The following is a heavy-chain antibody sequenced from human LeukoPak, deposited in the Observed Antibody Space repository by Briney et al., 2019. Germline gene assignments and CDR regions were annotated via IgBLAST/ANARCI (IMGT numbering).Heavy chain of an antibody. D-gene: IGHD3-16*01. V-gene: IGHV1-2*02. J-gene: IGHJ4*02. Sequence: GASVKVSCKASGYTFTGYYMHWVRQAPGQGLEWMGWINPNSGGTNYAQKFQGRVTMTRDTSISTAYMELSRLRSDDTAVYYCARAFDYVWGSLDYWGQGTLVTVSS. CDR3: ARAFDYVWGSLDY. CDR1: GYTFTGYY. CDR2: INPNSGGT.